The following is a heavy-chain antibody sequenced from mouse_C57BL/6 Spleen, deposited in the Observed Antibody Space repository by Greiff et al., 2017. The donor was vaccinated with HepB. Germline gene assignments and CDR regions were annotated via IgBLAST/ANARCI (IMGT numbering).Heavy chain of an antibody. V-gene: IGHV5-4*01. CDR1: GFTFSSYA. D-gene: IGHD1-1*01. CDR3: AREITTAVATGPYWYFDV. Sequence: EVKLVESGGGLVKPGGSLKLSCAASGFTFSSYAMSWVRQTPEKRLEWVATISDGGSYTYYPDNVKGRFTISRDNAKNNLYLQMSHLKSEDTAMYYCAREITTAVATGPYWYFDVWGTGTTVTVSS. J-gene: IGHJ1*03. CDR2: ISDGGSYT.